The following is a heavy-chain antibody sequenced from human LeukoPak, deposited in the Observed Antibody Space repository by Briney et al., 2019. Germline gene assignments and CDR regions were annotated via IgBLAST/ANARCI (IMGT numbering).Heavy chain of an antibody. V-gene: IGHV1-24*01. D-gene: IGHD3-10*01. CDR3: TTDPYYGSGNDAFDI. Sequence: ASVRVSCKVSGYTLTELSMHWVRQAPGKGLEWMGGFDPEDGETIYAQKFQGRVTMTEDTSTDTAYMELSSLRSEDTAVYYCTTDPYYGSGNDAFDIWGQGTMVTVSS. CDR1: GYTLTELS. CDR2: FDPEDGET. J-gene: IGHJ3*02.